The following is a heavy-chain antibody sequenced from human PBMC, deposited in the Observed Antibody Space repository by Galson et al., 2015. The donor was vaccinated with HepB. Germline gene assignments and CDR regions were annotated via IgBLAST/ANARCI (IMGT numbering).Heavy chain of an antibody. CDR3: ARVNGVRSIAARPNYWFDP. Sequence: TLSLTCTVSGGSISSYYWSWIRQPPGKGLGWIGYIYYSGSTNYNPSLKSRVTISVDTSKNQFSLKLSSVTAADTAVYYCARVNGVRSIAARPNYWFDPWGQGTLVTVSS. CDR1: GGSISSYY. J-gene: IGHJ5*02. D-gene: IGHD6-6*01. V-gene: IGHV4-59*01. CDR2: IYYSGST.